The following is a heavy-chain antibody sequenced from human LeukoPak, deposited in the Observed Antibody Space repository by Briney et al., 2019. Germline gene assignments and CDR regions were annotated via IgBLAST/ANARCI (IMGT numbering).Heavy chain of an antibody. D-gene: IGHD2-2*01. Sequence: ASVKVSCKASGYTFTGYYMHWVRQAPGQGLEWMGWINPNSGGTNYAQKFQGRVTMTRDTSISTAYMELSRLRSDDTAVYYCARSSSTSCCNFDYWGQGTLVTVSS. CDR3: ARSSSTSCCNFDY. V-gene: IGHV1-2*02. CDR2: INPNSGGT. CDR1: GYTFTGYY. J-gene: IGHJ4*02.